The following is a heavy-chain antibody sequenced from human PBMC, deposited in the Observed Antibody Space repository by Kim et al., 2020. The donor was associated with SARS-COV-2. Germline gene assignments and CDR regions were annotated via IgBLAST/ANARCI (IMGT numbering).Heavy chain of an antibody. Sequence: GGSLRLSCAASGFSSSGSSMHWVRQASGKGLEWVGRIRSKAHNYATAYAESVKGRFTVSRDDSKNTAYLQMDSLRTEDTAVYYCTTTQIEGPPRWGQGTLVTVSS. CDR3: TTTQIEGPPR. CDR2: IRSKAHNYAT. V-gene: IGHV3-73*01. CDR1: GFSSSGSS. J-gene: IGHJ4*02.